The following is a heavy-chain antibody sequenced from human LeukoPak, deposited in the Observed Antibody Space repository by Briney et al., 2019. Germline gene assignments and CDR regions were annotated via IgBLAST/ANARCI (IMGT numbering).Heavy chain of an antibody. Sequence: SETLSLTCAVSGYSITSGYYWGWIRQPPGKGMEGIGSIYHSGSTYYNPSPKTPVTISVDTSQNQCSMKLSSVTAADRAVYCCARDGGRLDIWRQGTMVTVSS. CDR2: IYHSGST. CDR1: GYSITSGYY. V-gene: IGHV4-38-2*02. D-gene: IGHD3-10*01. J-gene: IGHJ3*02. CDR3: ARDGGRLDI.